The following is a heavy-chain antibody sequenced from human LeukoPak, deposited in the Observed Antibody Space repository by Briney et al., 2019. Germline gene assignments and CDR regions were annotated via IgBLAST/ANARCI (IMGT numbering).Heavy chain of an antibody. CDR3: AKGTGGSSYSALDY. D-gene: IGHD2-15*01. Sequence: GGSLRLSCAASGFTFSTFAMSWVRQAPGKGLEWVSSIGSGGSTNYAGSVQGRFTISRDNSKNTLYLQVNSLRAEDTAVYYCAKGTGGSSYSALDYWGQGTLVTVSS. CDR1: GFTFSTFA. J-gene: IGHJ4*02. V-gene: IGHV3-23*01. CDR2: IGSGGST.